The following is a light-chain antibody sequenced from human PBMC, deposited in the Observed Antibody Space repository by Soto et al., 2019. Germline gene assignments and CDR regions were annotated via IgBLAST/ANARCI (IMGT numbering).Light chain of an antibody. CDR1: QSIRSA. V-gene: IGKV1-6*01. Sequence: IQMTQSPSSLSASVGDRVTITCRASQSIRSALGWYQQKPGKVPKLLIYAASTLKSGVPSRFRGSGSGTEFTLTISSLQPEDFATYYCLLDFSYFWAFGQGTKVDIK. J-gene: IGKJ1*01. CDR2: AAS. CDR3: LLDFSYFWA.